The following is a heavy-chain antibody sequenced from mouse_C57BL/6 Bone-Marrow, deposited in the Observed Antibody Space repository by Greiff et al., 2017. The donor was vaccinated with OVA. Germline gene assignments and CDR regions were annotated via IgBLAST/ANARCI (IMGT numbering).Heavy chain of an antibody. V-gene: IGHV1-50*01. CDR2: FDPSDSYT. Sequence: QVQLQQPGAELVKPGASVKLSCKASGYTFTSYWMQWVKQRPGQGLEWIGEFDPSDSYTNYNQKFKGMATLTVDTSSSTAYMQLSRLTSEDSAVYYCARYTTVVATDYFDYWGQGTTLTVSS. D-gene: IGHD1-1*01. J-gene: IGHJ2*01. CDR1: GYTFTSYW. CDR3: ARYTTVVATDYFDY.